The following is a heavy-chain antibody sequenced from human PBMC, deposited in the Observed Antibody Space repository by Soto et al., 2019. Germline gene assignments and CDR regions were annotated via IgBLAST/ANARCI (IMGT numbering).Heavy chain of an antibody. CDR2: IYYSGGT. J-gene: IGHJ6*02. D-gene: IGHD4-17*01. CDR3: ASTVTTRGVRKVLFGGMDV. V-gene: IGHV4-30-4*01. Sequence: QVQLQESGPGLVKPSQTLSLTCTVSGGSISSGDYYWSWIRQPPGKGLEGIGYIYYSGGTYYNPSLKSRVTISVDTSKNQFSLKLSSATAADTAVYYCASTVTTRGVRKVLFGGMDVWGQGTTVTVSS. CDR1: GGSISSGDYY.